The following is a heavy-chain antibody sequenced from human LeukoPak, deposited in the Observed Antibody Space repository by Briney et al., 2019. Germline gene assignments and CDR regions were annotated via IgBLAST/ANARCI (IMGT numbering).Heavy chain of an antibody. CDR2: ISSASGTI. D-gene: IGHD1-26*01. Sequence: PGGSLRLSCVASGFIFSDAWLMWVRQAPGKGLECIAYISSASGTIYHADSVKGRFTIPRDNANNSLYLQMNSLRAEDTAIYYCARSTELSDPYFYYGMDVWGQGTTVTVSS. J-gene: IGHJ6*02. CDR1: GFIFSDAW. V-gene: IGHV3-48*04. CDR3: ARSTELSDPYFYYGMDV.